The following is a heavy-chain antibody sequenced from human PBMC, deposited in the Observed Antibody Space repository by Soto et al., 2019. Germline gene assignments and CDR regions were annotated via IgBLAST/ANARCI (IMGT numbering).Heavy chain of an antibody. J-gene: IGHJ4*02. Sequence: QEQLVQSGAEVKKPGSSVKVSCKDSGGLFSSYAISWVRQAPGQGLEWMGGIIPVFGKPYYAQKFQGRVTISADESTNTAYMELSSLTSEDTAMYYCARGDSPYVWFNEFWGQGSLVTVSS. V-gene: IGHV1-69*01. CDR1: GGLFSSYA. CDR2: IIPVFGKP. CDR3: ARGDSPYVWFNEF. D-gene: IGHD3-16*01.